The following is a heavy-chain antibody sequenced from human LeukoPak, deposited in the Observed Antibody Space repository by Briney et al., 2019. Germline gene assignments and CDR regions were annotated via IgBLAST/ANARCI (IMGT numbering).Heavy chain of an antibody. CDR3: ARASGYSGDEAGYYFDY. CDR1: GYTFIGYY. V-gene: IGHV1-2*02. CDR2: INPNSGGT. D-gene: IGHD5-12*01. Sequence: ASVKVSCKASGYTFIGYYMHWVRQAPGQGLEWMGWINPNSGGTNYAQKFQGRVTMTRDTSISTAYMELSRLRSDDTAVYYCARASGYSGDEAGYYFDYWGQGTLVTVSS. J-gene: IGHJ4*02.